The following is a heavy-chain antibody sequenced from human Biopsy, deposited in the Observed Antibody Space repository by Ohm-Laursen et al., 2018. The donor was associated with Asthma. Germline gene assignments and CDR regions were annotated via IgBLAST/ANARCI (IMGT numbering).Heavy chain of an antibody. CDR1: GFTFSTHH. J-gene: IGHJ4*02. CDR3: AKARIHHFYDSSGYYQHD. V-gene: IGHV3-21*01. D-gene: IGHD3-22*01. CDR2: ITSSSSCI. Sequence: SLRLSCAASGFTFSTHHLSWVRQAPGKGLEWVSSITSSSSCIFYADSVKGRFTISRDNPRNSLYLQMNSLRAEDTAVYYCAKARIHHFYDSSGYYQHDWGQGTLVTVSS.